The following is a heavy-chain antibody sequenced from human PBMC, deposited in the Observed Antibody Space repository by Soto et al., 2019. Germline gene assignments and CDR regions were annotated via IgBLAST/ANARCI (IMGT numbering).Heavy chain of an antibody. J-gene: IGHJ4*02. CDR1: GGTFSSYA. CDR3: AIRGYSSSWYRCDY. D-gene: IGHD6-13*01. Sequence: QVQLVQSGAEVKKPGSSVKVSCKSSGGTFSSYAISWVLQAPGQGLEWMGGLIPILGTANYAQKFQGRVTITADESTSTADMELSSLRSEDTAVYYCAIRGYSSSWYRCDYWGQGTLVTVSS. V-gene: IGHV1-69*01. CDR2: LIPILGTA.